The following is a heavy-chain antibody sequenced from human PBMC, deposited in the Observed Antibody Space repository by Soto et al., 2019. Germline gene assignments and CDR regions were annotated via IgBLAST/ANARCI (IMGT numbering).Heavy chain of an antibody. CDR3: ARAGGYRSNCYGY. V-gene: IGHV1-3*01. Sequence: NFQDRVTITRDTSATTAYMELSSLRSEDTAVYYCARAGGYRSNCYGYWGQGNLVTVSS. D-gene: IGHD6-13*01. J-gene: IGHJ4*02.